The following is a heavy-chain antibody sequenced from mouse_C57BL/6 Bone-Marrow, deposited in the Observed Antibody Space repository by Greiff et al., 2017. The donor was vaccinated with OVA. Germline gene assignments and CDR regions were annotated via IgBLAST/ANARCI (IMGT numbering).Heavy chain of an antibody. V-gene: IGHV1-81*01. Sequence: QVQLQQSGAELARPGASVKLSCKASGYTFTSYGISWVKQRTGQGLEWIGEIYPRSGNTYYTEKFKGKATLSAAKSSSTAYMELRSLTSEDSAVYFCASGYLYYAMDYWGQGTSVTVSS. J-gene: IGHJ4*01. D-gene: IGHD5-1*01. CDR1: GYTFTSYG. CDR2: IYPRSGNT. CDR3: ASGYLYYAMDY.